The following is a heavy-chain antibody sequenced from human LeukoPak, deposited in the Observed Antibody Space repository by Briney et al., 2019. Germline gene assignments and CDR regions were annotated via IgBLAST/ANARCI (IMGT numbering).Heavy chain of an antibody. CDR2: ISYDGSNE. J-gene: IGHJ3*02. D-gene: IGHD3-10*01. V-gene: IGHV3-30-3*01. Sequence: GRSLRLSCAASGFTFSIYAVHWVRQAPGKGLEWVAVISYDGSNEYCADSVKGRFTISRDNSKNTLYLQMDSLRPEDTAVYYCARPSPSYTMVRGYAFDIWGQGTMVTVSS. CDR3: ARPSPSYTMVRGYAFDI. CDR1: GFTFSIYA.